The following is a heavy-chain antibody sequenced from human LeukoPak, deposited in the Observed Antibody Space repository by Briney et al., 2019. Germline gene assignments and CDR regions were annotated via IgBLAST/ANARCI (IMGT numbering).Heavy chain of an antibody. Sequence: GGSLRLSCAASGFIFSSYWMSWVRQAPGKGLEWVANIKQDGSEKYYVDSVKGRFTISRDNAKNSLYLQMNSLRAEDTAVYYCARDGITMIVNYYFDYWGQGTLVTVSS. J-gene: IGHJ4*02. V-gene: IGHV3-7*01. CDR3: ARDGITMIVNYYFDY. CDR1: GFIFSSYW. CDR2: IKQDGSEK. D-gene: IGHD3-22*01.